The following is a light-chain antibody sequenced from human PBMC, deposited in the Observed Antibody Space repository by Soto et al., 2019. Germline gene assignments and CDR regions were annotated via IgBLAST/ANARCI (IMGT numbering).Light chain of an antibody. Sequence: EIVLTQSPGTLFLSPGERATLSCRASQSVSSSYLVWYQQKLGQAPRLLIYGACSRATGIPDRFSGSGSGTDFTLTISRLEPEDFAVYYCQQYGGSPTFGQGTKLESK. CDR2: GAC. J-gene: IGKJ2*01. CDR1: QSVSSSY. V-gene: IGKV3-20*01. CDR3: QQYGGSPT.